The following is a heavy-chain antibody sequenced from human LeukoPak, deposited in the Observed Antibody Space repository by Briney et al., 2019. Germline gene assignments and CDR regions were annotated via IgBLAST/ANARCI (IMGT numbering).Heavy chain of an antibody. J-gene: IGHJ4*02. Sequence: GGSLRLSCAASGFTFSNYWMTWVRQAPGKGLEWVAHKKEDGGEKYHVDPVKGRFTISRDNAKNSLYLQMNSLRAEDTAMYYCVRDRGYCSGGTCYALWDYWGQGTLVTVSS. CDR1: GFTFSNYW. CDR2: KKEDGGEK. CDR3: VRDRGYCSGGTCYALWDY. V-gene: IGHV3-7*01. D-gene: IGHD2-15*01.